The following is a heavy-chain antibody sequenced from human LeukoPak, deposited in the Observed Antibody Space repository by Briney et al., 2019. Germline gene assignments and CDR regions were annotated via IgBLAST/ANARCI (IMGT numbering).Heavy chain of an antibody. J-gene: IGHJ4*02. D-gene: IGHD3-22*01. V-gene: IGHV4-31*03. Sequence: SETLSLTCTVSGGSIISTNYYWGWIRQHPGKGLEWIGYIYYSGSTYYNPSLKSRVTISVDTSKNQFSLKLSSVTAADTAAYYCARASSGYGVGYRGQGTLVTVSS. CDR3: ARASSGYGVGY. CDR1: GGSIISTNYY. CDR2: IYYSGST.